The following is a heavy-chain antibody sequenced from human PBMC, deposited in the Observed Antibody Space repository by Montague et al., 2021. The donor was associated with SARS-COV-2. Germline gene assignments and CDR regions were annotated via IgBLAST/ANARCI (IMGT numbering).Heavy chain of an antibody. Sequence: TLSLTCTVSGGSVSSDYFYWNWIRQPAGKGLEWIGRIGPSGSTDYNPSLKSRVTVSLDTSKTQFSLKMNSVSAADTALYYCARETRMAEARIIFYYYGMDVWGQGTTVTVSS. V-gene: IGHV4-61*02. CDR3: ARETRMAEARIIFYYYGMDV. D-gene: IGHD3-9*01. CDR1: GGSVSSDYFY. CDR2: IGPSGST. J-gene: IGHJ6*02.